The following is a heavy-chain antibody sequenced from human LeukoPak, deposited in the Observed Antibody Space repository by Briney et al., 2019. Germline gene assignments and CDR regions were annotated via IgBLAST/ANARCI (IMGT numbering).Heavy chain of an antibody. CDR3: ARGVYYDYVWGSYQYYFDY. CDR1: GGSISSYY. Sequence: SETLSLTCTVSGGSISSYYWSWIRQPPGKGLEWIGHIYYSGSTNYNPSLKSRVTISVDTSKNRFSLKLSSVTAADTAVYYCARGVYYDYVWGSYQYYFDYWGQGTLVTVSS. CDR2: IYYSGST. V-gene: IGHV4-59*12. J-gene: IGHJ4*02. D-gene: IGHD3-16*01.